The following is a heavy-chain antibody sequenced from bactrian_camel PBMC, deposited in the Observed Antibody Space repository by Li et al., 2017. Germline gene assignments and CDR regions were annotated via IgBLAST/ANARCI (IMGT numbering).Heavy chain of an antibody. CDR1: GMHYTSYC. V-gene: IGHV3S53*01. J-gene: IGHJ4*01. Sequence: HVQLVESGGGSVQTGGSLRLSCLMSGMHYTSYCAGWYRQPPGGIHEGIAAIDRDGTTQYADSMEGRFTISQDKAKNAMYLQMTSLKAEDTAAYSCAAFGGGDCPISGYEGQGTQVTVS. CDR2: IDRDGTT. D-gene: IGHD2*01.